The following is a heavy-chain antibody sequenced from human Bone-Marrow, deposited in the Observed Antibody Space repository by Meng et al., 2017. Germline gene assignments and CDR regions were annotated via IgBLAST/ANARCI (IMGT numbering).Heavy chain of an antibody. CDR3: AREWGTLATAADDY. J-gene: IGHJ4*02. V-gene: IGHV4-39*07. CDR1: GGSISASSFY. D-gene: IGHD6-13*01. CDR2: LHDSGST. Sequence: RQLQESGPGLVKPSETLSLTCNVSGGSISASSFYWGWIRQAPGKGLEWIGTLHDSGSTYYNPSLKSRVTISADTSNSQFSLKLSSVTAADTAVYYCAREWGTLATAADDYWGQGTLVTASS.